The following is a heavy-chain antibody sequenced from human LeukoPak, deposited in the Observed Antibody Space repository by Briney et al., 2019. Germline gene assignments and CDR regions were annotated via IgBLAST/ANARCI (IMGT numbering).Heavy chain of an antibody. V-gene: IGHV3-53*01. Sequence: GGSLRLSCAASGFTVSSNYMSWVRQAPGKGLEWVSVIYSGGSTYYADSVKGRFTISRDNSKNTLYLQMNSLRAEDTAVYYCARRAPWELLNWYFDLWGRGTLVTVSS. J-gene: IGHJ2*01. CDR3: ARRAPWELLNWYFDL. CDR1: GFTVSSNY. CDR2: IYSGGST. D-gene: IGHD1-26*01.